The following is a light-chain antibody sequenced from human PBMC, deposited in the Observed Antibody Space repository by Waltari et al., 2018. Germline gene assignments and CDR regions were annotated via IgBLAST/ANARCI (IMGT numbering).Light chain of an antibody. CDR3: HLRSNWRYT. V-gene: IGKV3-11*01. Sequence: EIVLTQSPATLSLSPWERGTLSCRPSHGVTNYLSLDQLKPGQAPRLLIYGASNRATGIPTRFSGSGSGTDFTLTISSLEPDDFAVYFCHLRSNWRYTFGQGTKLEIK. CDR1: HGVTNY. J-gene: IGKJ2*01. CDR2: GAS.